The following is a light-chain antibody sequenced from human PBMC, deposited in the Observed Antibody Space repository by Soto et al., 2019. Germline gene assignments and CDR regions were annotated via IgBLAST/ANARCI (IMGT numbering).Light chain of an antibody. V-gene: IGKV1-9*01. Sequence: IQLTQSPSFLSASVGDRVTITCRASQRISSYLNWYQQKPGKAPKLLISGVSTLETGVPSRFSGSGSGSEFTLTISSLQPDDFATYYCLQIHTFPRTFGQGTKLEIK. CDR3: LQIHTFPRT. CDR1: QRISSY. CDR2: GVS. J-gene: IGKJ2*01.